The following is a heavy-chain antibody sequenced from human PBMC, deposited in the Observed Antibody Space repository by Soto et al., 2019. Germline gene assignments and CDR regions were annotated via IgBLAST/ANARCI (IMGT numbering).Heavy chain of an antibody. CDR1: GGSLSGYY. CDR3: ATGTFRDWFAP. J-gene: IGHJ5*02. V-gene: IGHV4-34*01. CDR2: INHSGST. D-gene: IGHD3-16*01. Sequence: PSETMSLTCAVYGGSLSGYYWGWNRQPPGKGLEWIGEINHSGSTTYKPSLKSRVTISVDTSKSQFSLKLSSVTAADTAVYYCATGTFRDWFAPWGQGTLVPVSS.